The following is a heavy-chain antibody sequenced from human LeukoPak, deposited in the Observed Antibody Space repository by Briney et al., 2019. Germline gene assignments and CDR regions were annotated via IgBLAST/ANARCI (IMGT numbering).Heavy chain of an antibody. CDR1: GFTFSSYW. CDR3: ARGDYGDLFDY. J-gene: IGHJ4*02. CDR2: IKQDGSEK. Sequence: PGGSLRLSCAASGFTFSSYWMSRVRQAPGKGLEWVANIKQDGSEKYYVDSVKGRFTISRDNAKNSLYLQMNSLRAEDTAVYYCARGDYGDLFDYWGQGTLVTVSS. D-gene: IGHD4-17*01. V-gene: IGHV3-7*04.